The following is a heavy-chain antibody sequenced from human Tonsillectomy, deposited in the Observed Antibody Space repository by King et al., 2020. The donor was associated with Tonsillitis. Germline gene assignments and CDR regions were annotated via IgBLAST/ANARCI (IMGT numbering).Heavy chain of an antibody. J-gene: IGHJ4*02. CDR1: GVSISSYY. D-gene: IGHD3-22*01. CDR3: ASDYYGSLDN. CDR2: ITYSGIT. V-gene: IGHV4-59*01. Sequence: MQLQESGPGLVKPSETLSLTCSVSGVSISSYYWGWIRQPPGQGLEWIGFITYSGITNYNSSLRSRITISVDTSKNQLSLRLYSVTAADTAVYYCASDYYGSLDNWGQGTLVTVSS.